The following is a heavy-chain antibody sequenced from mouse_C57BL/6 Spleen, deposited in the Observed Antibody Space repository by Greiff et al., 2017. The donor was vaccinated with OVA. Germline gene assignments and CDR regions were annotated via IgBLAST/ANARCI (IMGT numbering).Heavy chain of an antibody. D-gene: IGHD1-1*01. V-gene: IGHV5-16*01. J-gene: IGHJ2*01. Sequence: EVQRVESEGGLVQPGSSMKLSCTASGFTFSDYYMAWVRQVPEKGLEWVANINYDGSSTYYLDSLKSRFIISRDNAKNILYLQMSSLKSEDTATYYCARERGITFFDYWGQGTTLTVSS. CDR1: GFTFSDYY. CDR3: ARERGITFFDY. CDR2: INYDGSST.